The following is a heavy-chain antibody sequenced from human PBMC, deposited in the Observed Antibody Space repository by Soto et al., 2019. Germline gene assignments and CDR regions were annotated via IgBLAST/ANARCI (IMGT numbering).Heavy chain of an antibody. J-gene: IGHJ4*02. CDR1: GGSINSGDYY. Sequence: QVQLQESGPGLVKPSQTLSLICTVSGGSINSGDYYWSWIRQPPGKGLEWIGYIDYSGSSYYNPSLKSRVTMSVDTSKNQFSLKLSSVTATDTAVYYCAREYYYESSGYYYYYFDYWGQGTLVTVSS. CDR3: AREYYYESSGYYYYYFDY. D-gene: IGHD3-22*01. CDR2: IDYSGSS. V-gene: IGHV4-30-4*01.